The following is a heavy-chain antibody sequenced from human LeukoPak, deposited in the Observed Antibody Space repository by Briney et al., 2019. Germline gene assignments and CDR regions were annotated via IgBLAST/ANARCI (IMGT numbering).Heavy chain of an antibody. V-gene: IGHV4-59*01. CDR1: GGSISSYY. CDR3: ARAAYGNDAFDI. D-gene: IGHD4-17*01. Sequence: PSETLSLTCTVSGGSISSYYWSWIQQPPGKGLEWIGYIYYSGSTNYNPSLKSRVTISVDTSKNQFSLKLSSVTAADTAVYYCARAAYGNDAFDIWGQGTMVTVSS. CDR2: IYYSGST. J-gene: IGHJ3*02.